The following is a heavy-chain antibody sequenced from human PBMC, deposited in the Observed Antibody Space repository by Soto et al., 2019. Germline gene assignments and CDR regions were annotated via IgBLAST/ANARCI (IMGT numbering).Heavy chain of an antibody. J-gene: IGHJ4*02. CDR3: ARDPPCSSGWCPANYFDY. CDR2: ISSSSSYI. V-gene: IGHV3-21*01. Sequence: PVGSLRLSCAASGFTFSSYSMNWARQAPGKGLEWVSSISSSSSYIYYADSVKGRFTISRDNAKNSLYLQMNSLRAEDTAVYYCARDPPCSSGWCPANYFDYWGQGTLVTVSS. CDR1: GFTFSSYS. D-gene: IGHD6-19*01.